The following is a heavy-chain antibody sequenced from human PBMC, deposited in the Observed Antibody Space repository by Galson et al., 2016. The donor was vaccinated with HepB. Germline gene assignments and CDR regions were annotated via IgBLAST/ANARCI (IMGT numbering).Heavy chain of an antibody. J-gene: IGHJ4*02. D-gene: IGHD6-19*01. Sequence: SLRLSCAASGFSFSNYALHWVRQAPGKGLEWVAVVSSDGNTHFYGDAVKGRFTISRDNSKNTLYLQMNSLRAEDTAVYYCARERPDIAVAAFDYWGQGTLVTASS. CDR2: VSSDGNTH. V-gene: IGHV3-30*03. CDR1: GFSFSNYA. CDR3: ARERPDIAVAAFDY.